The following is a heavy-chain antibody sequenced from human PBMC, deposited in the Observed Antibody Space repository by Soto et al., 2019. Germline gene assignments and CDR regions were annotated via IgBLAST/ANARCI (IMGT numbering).Heavy chain of an antibody. CDR1: GFTFSANW. D-gene: IGHD3-10*01. V-gene: IGHV3-7*05. CDR3: ATRMGRGGEDY. J-gene: IGHJ4*02. Sequence: EVQLVESGGGLVQPGGSLRFSCAASGFTFSANWLSWVRQAPGKGLECVANIKTDGSEKYYVDPVKGRFTNSRDNAKNSLSLQMNSLRAEDTAVYYCATRMGRGGEDYWGQGTLVTVSS. CDR2: IKTDGSEK.